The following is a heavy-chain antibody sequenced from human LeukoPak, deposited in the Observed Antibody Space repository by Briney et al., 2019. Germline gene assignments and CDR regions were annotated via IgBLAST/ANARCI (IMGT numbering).Heavy chain of an antibody. J-gene: IGHJ4*02. CDR1: GFTFSSYS. Sequence: PGGSLRLSCAASGFTFSSYSMNWVRQAPGKGLEWVSSISSSSSYIYYADSVKGRFTISRDNAKNSLYLQMNGLRAEDTAVYYCARGGLPAGIRYFDWLLYDYWGQGTLVTVSS. CDR2: ISSSSSYI. D-gene: IGHD3-9*01. CDR3: ARGGLPAGIRYFDWLLYDY. V-gene: IGHV3-21*01.